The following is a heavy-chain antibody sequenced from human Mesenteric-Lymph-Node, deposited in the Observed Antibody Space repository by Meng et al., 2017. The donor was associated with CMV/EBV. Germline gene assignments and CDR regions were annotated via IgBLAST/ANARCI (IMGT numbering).Heavy chain of an antibody. V-gene: IGHV3-21*01. Sequence: GESLKISCVASGFTFISYSMNWVRQAPGKGLEWVSSITSGSSSIHYADSVKGRFTISRDNAKNSLYLEMNSLRAEDTAVYYCARDRSQKYCSGGTCYYFWGQGILVTVSS. CDR1: GFTFISYS. D-gene: IGHD2-15*01. J-gene: IGHJ4*02. CDR3: ARDRSQKYCSGGTCYYF. CDR2: ITSGSSSI.